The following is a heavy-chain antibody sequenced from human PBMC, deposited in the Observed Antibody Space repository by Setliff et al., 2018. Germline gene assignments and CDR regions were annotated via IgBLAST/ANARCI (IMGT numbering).Heavy chain of an antibody. CDR3: ARDVRGILSLHDFDS. CDR2: ISGSGRYI. Sequence: GGSLRLSCAASGFTFSSYSMNWVRQAPGKGLEWVSSISGSGRYIYEADSVRGRFIISRDNAKNLVYLQMNSLRAEDTAVYYCARDVRGILSLHDFDSWGQGTLVTVSS. J-gene: IGHJ4*02. V-gene: IGHV3-21*06. D-gene: IGHD2-15*01. CDR1: GFTFSSYS.